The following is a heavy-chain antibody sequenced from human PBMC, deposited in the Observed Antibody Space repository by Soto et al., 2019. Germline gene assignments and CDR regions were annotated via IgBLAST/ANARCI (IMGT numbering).Heavy chain of an antibody. D-gene: IGHD3-16*02. CDR2: IWYDGSNK. J-gene: IGHJ4*02. CDR1: GFTFSSYG. V-gene: IGHV3-33*01. Sequence: PGGSLRLSCAASGFTFSSYGMHWVRQAPGKGLEWVAVIWYDGSNKYYADSVKGRFTISRDNSKNTLYLQMNSLRAEDTAVYYCARDGYYDYVWGSYRNYYFDYWGQGTLVTVSS. CDR3: ARDGYYDYVWGSYRNYYFDY.